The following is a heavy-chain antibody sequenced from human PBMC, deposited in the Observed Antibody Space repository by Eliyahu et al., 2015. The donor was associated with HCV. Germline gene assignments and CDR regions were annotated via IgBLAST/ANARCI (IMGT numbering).Heavy chain of an antibody. D-gene: IGHD3-9*01. V-gene: IGHV3-7*01. CDR3: ARDSTIFSYYFDY. CDR1: GFXFSSYW. CDR2: IKQDGSEK. J-gene: IGHJ4*02. Sequence: EVQLVESGGGLVQPGGSLRLSCAASGFXFSSYWMSWVRQAPGKGLEWVANIKQDGSEKYYVDSVKGRFTISRDNAKNSLYLQMNSLRAEDTAVYYCARDSTIFSYYFDYWGQGTLVTVSS.